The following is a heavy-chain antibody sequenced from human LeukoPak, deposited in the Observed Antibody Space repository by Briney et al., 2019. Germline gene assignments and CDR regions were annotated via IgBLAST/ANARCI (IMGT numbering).Heavy chain of an antibody. J-gene: IGHJ4*02. CDR3: AKGQARYLLLSPDYFDY. CDR2: IIPIFGTA. CDR1: GGTFSTYA. Sequence: ASVKVSCKASGGTFSTYAISWVRQAPGQGLEWMGGIIPIFGTANYAQKFQGRVTITTDESTSTAYMELSSLRAEDTAVYYCAKGQARYLLLSPDYFDYWGQGTLVTVSS. D-gene: IGHD2-2*01. V-gene: IGHV1-69*05.